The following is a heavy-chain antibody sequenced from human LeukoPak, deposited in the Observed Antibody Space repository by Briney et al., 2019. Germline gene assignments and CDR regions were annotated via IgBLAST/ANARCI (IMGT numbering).Heavy chain of an antibody. J-gene: IGHJ6*02. V-gene: IGHV3-53*01. CDR1: GFTVSNNY. CDR3: ARDGMSVSYYYGMDV. D-gene: IGHD4-17*01. Sequence: PGGSLRLSCAASGFTVSNNYMSWVRQAPGKGLEWVSVIYSGGSTYYADSVKGRFTISRDNSKNTLYLQMNSLRAEDTAVYYCARDGMSVSYYYGMDVWGQGTTVTVSS. CDR2: IYSGGST.